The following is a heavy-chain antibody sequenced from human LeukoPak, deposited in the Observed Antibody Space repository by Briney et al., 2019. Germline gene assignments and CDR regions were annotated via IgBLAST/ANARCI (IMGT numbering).Heavy chain of an antibody. V-gene: IGHV4-34*01. CDR1: GGSFSGYH. J-gene: IGHJ4*02. D-gene: IGHD4-17*01. CDR3: ARGPPRMTTVTTSSLDY. CDR2: INHSGST. Sequence: PSETLSLTCAVYGGSFSGYHWSWIRQPPGKGLEWIGEINHSGSTNYNPSLKSRVTISVDTSKNQFSLKLSSVTAADTAVYYCARGPPRMTTVTTSSLDYWGQGTLVTVSS.